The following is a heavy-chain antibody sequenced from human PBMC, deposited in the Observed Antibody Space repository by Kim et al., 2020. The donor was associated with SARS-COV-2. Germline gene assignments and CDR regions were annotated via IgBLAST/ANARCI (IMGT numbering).Heavy chain of an antibody. J-gene: IGHJ6*02. CDR3: ARDGNGMDV. Sequence: GSHYYNPSLKSRVTISVDTSKNQFSLKLSSVTAAATAVYYCARDGNGMDVWGQGTTVTVSS. CDR2: GSH. V-gene: IGHV4-31*02. D-gene: IGHD1-1*01.